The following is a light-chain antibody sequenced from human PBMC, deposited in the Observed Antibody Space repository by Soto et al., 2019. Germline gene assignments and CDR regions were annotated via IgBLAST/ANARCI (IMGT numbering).Light chain of an antibody. J-gene: IGLJ3*02. CDR2: GNY. CDR1: SSNIGAGYD. V-gene: IGLV1-40*01. CDR3: QSYDISLSGV. Sequence: QAVVTQPPSVSGAPGQRVTISCTGSSSNIGAGYDVHWYQQLPGTAPKLLIYGNYNRPSGVPDRFSGSKSGTSASLAIAGLQAEDEADYYCQSYDISLSGVFGGGTKVTVL.